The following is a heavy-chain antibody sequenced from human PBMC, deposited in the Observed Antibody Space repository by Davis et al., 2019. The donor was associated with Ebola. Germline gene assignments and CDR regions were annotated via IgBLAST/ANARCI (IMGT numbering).Heavy chain of an antibody. Sequence: SETLSLTCTVSGGSISSNSYYWGWIRQPPGKGLEWIETIYYSGSTYYNPSLKSRVTISVDTSKNQFSLKLSSVTAADTAVYYCARDLTRGDAFDIWGQGTMVTVSS. CDR1: GGSISSNSYY. J-gene: IGHJ3*02. D-gene: IGHD2-21*02. CDR2: IYYSGST. V-gene: IGHV4-39*07. CDR3: ARDLTRGDAFDI.